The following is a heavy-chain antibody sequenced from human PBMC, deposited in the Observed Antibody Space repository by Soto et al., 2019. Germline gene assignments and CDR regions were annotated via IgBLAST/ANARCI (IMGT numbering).Heavy chain of an antibody. D-gene: IGHD6-19*01. Sequence: PSETLSLTCAVYGESFSGYIWTWIRQTPGKGLQWIGQINPSGSASYNPSLKSRVTISVHTSNSQFSLELSSVTAADTAVYYCARGLITGSHYSGGWYYFDSWGQGTQVTVSS. CDR3: ARGLITGSHYSGGWYYFDS. J-gene: IGHJ4*02. CDR2: INPSGSA. V-gene: IGHV4-34*01. CDR1: GESFSGYI.